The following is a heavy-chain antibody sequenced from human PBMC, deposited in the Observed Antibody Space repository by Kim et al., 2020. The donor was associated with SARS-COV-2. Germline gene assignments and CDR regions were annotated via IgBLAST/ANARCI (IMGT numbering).Heavy chain of an antibody. V-gene: IGHV3-33*06. CDR2: IWYDGSNK. Sequence: GGSLRLSCAASGFTFSSYGMHWVRQAPGKGLEWVAVIWYDGSNKYYADSVKGRFTISRDNSKNTLYLQMNSLRAEDTAVYYCAKGNYYDPVVDYWGQGTLVTVSS. CDR3: AKGNYYDPVVDY. CDR1: GFTFSSYG. D-gene: IGHD3-22*01. J-gene: IGHJ4*02.